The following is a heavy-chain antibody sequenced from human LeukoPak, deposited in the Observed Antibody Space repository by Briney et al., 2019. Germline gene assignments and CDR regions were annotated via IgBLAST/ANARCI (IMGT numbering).Heavy chain of an antibody. Sequence: GGSLRLSCAASGFTFSSYSMNWVRQAPGKGLEWVSSISSSSSYIYYADSVKGRFTISRDNAKNSLYLQMNSLRAEDTAVYYCARDVAKGNWFDPWGQGTLVTVSS. D-gene: IGHD5-12*01. V-gene: IGHV3-21*01. CDR3: ARDVAKGNWFDP. J-gene: IGHJ5*02. CDR1: GFTFSSYS. CDR2: ISSSSSYI.